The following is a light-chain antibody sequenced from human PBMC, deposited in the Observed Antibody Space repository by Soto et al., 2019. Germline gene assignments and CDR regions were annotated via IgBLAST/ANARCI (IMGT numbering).Light chain of an antibody. Sequence: SYELTQPPSVSVAPGKTARITCGGNNIGSKSVHWYQQNPGQAPVLVIYYDSDRPSGIPERFSGSNSANTATLTISRVEAGDEADYYCQVWDSSSDHPVFGGGTKLTVL. CDR3: QVWDSSSDHPV. CDR2: YDS. J-gene: IGLJ3*02. V-gene: IGLV3-21*04. CDR1: NIGSKS.